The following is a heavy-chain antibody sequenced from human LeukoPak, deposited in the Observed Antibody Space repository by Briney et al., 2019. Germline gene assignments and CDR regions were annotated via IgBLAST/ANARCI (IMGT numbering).Heavy chain of an antibody. CDR1: GDSISRYY. V-gene: IGHV4-4*07. CDR3: ARARLVAATRGRFDP. Sequence: SETLSLTCTVSGDSISRYYWSWIRQPAGKGLEWIGRIYNGGIITYNPSLKSRVTMSIDTSNNQFSLKLSSVTAADTAVYYCARARLVAATRGRFDPWGQGTLVTVSS. D-gene: IGHD2-15*01. CDR2: IYNGGII. J-gene: IGHJ5*02.